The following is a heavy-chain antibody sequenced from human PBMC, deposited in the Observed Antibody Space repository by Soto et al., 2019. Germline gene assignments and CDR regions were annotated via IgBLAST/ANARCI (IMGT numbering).Heavy chain of an antibody. V-gene: IGHV1-69*01. CDR2: IIPIFGTA. D-gene: IGHD3-22*01. CDR1: GGTFSSYA. CDR3: ARDKVGYYDSSGYYRVSVPPDYYYGMDV. J-gene: IGHJ6*02. Sequence: QVQLVQSGAEVKKPGSSVKVSCKASGGTFSSYAISWVRQAPGQGLEWMGGIIPIFGTANYAQKFQGRVTITEDESTSTAYMERSRLRSEDTAVYYCARDKVGYYDSSGYYRVSVPPDYYYGMDVWGQGTTVTVSS.